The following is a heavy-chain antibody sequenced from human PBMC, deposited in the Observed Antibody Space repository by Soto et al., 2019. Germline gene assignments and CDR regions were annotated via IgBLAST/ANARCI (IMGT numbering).Heavy chain of an antibody. CDR1: GGPISSGDYS. Sequence: QLQLQESGSGLVKPSQTLSLTCAVSGGPISSGDYSWSWIRQPPGKGLEWIGYIYHSGSTYYNPSLKSRVTISVDRSKNQFSLKLSSVTAADPAVYYCASVLDGVLDYWGQGTLVTVSS. CDR3: ASVLDGVLDY. D-gene: IGHD3-10*01. J-gene: IGHJ4*02. V-gene: IGHV4-30-2*01. CDR2: IYHSGST.